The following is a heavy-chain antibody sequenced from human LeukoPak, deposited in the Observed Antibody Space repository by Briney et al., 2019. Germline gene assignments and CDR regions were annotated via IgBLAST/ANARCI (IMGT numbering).Heavy chain of an antibody. D-gene: IGHD1-14*01. J-gene: IGHJ6*02. Sequence: PGGSLRLSCAASGFTFSSYAMSWVRQAPGKGLEWVSGISTSGGSTSSADSVKGRFTTSRDNPRNTLYMQMNSLRAEDTAVYYCTLTSYYYYGMDVWGQGTTVTVSS. CDR1: GFTFSSYA. V-gene: IGHV3-23*01. CDR2: ISTSGGST. CDR3: TLTSYYYYGMDV.